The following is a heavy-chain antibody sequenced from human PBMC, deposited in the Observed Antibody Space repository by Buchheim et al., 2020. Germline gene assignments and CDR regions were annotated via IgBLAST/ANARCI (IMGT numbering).Heavy chain of an antibody. CDR1: GFTFSNYN. J-gene: IGHJ4*02. D-gene: IGHD3-22*01. Sequence: EVQLMESGGGLVNPGGSLRLACAASGFTFSNYNMHWVRQAPGKGLEWVSSISGSSSHIYHADSLRGRITIYRDNAKNSLYLQMNSLSAEDTAVYYCARNEAYYDRSGYFLYWGQGT. CDR3: ARNEAYYDRSGYFLY. V-gene: IGHV3-21*01. CDR2: ISGSSSHI.